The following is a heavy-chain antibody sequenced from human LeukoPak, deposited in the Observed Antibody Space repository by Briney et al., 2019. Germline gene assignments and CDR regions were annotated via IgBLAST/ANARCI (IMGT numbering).Heavy chain of an antibody. CDR1: GFTFSTYG. CDR2: IRYDGNNK. Sequence: SGGSLRLSCAASGFTFSTYGMHWVRQAPGKGLEWVTFIRYDGNNKYYADSVKGRFTISRGNSKNTLYLQMNSLRAEDTAVYYCAKRLAAAGSLDYWGQGTLVTVSS. D-gene: IGHD6-13*01. J-gene: IGHJ4*02. V-gene: IGHV3-30*02. CDR3: AKRLAAAGSLDY.